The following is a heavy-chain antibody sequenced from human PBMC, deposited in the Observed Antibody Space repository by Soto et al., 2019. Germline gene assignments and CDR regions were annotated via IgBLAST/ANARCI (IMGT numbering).Heavy chain of an antibody. Sequence: ASVKVSCKASGYTFTGYYMHWVRQAPGQGLEWMGWINPNSGGTNYAQKFQGRVTMTRDTSISTAYMKLSSLRSEDTAVYYCASPRITIFGVARYYYYGMDVWGQGTTVTVSS. D-gene: IGHD3-3*01. J-gene: IGHJ6*02. V-gene: IGHV1-2*02. CDR3: ASPRITIFGVARYYYYGMDV. CDR1: GYTFTGYY. CDR2: INPNSGGT.